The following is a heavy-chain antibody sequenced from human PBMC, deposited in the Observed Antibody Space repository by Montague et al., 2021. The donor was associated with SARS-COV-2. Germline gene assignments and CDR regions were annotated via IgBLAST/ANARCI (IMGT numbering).Heavy chain of an antibody. CDR3: ASQDVDTAIGRNYYYYGMDV. CDR1: GGSISGYY. CDR2: IYYSGST. Sequence: SETLSLTCTVSGGSISGYYWSWIRQPPGKGLEWIGYIYYSGSTNYNPSLKSRVTISVDTSKNQFSLKLSSVTAADTAVYYCASQDVDTAIGRNYYYYGMDVWGQGTTVTVSS. V-gene: IGHV4-59*01. D-gene: IGHD5-18*01. J-gene: IGHJ6*02.